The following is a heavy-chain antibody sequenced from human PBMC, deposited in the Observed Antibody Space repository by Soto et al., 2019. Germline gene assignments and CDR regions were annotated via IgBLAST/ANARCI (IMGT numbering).Heavy chain of an antibody. CDR2: ISYDGGSF. J-gene: IGHJ4*02. CDR3: ATEMSDFDY. Sequence: QVQLVESGGGVAQPGKSLRLSCAASGFTFSGYAMHWVRQAPGKGLDWVAFISYDGGSFFYADSVRGRFTISRDNSKNILYLQMNSLRAEDTAVYYCATEMSDFDYWGQGTLVTVSS. D-gene: IGHD3-3*01. V-gene: IGHV3-30-3*01. CDR1: GFTFSGYA.